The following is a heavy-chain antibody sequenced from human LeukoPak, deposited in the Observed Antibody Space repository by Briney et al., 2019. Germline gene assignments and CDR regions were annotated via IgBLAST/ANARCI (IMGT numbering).Heavy chain of an antibody. CDR3: GRAADSGSYYNSGFDY. J-gene: IGHJ4*02. V-gene: IGHV1-18*01. Sequence: ASVKVSCKASGYTFTSYGISWVRQAPGQGLEWMGWISAYNGNTNYAQKLQGRVTMTTHTSTSTAYMELRSLRSDDTAVYYCGRAADSGSYYNSGFDYWGQGTLVTVSS. CDR1: GYTFTSYG. CDR2: ISAYNGNT. D-gene: IGHD3-10*01.